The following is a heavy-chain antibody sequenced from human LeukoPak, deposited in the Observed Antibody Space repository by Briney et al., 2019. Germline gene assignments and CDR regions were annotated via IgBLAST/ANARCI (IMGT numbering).Heavy chain of an antibody. CDR3: AIDRYSSGGYTFDY. D-gene: IGHD6-19*01. Sequence: PGGSLRLSCAASGFTFSNFCIKWVRQAPGKGLEWVSSISSSSSYISYADSVKGRFTISRDNAKNSLDLQMNSLRAEDTAVYYCAIDRYSSGGYTFDYWGQGTLVTVSS. J-gene: IGHJ4*02. CDR1: GFTFSNFC. CDR2: ISSSSSYI. V-gene: IGHV3-21*01.